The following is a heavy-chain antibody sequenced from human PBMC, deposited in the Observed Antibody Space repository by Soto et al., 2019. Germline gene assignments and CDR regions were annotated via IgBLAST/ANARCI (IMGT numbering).Heavy chain of an antibody. CDR2: ISGSSGST. D-gene: IGHD4-17*01. CDR3: AKSPRSTAQAVIDY. Sequence: EVQLLESGGALVQPGGSLRLSCAASGFTFSSYAMSWVRQAPGTGLEWVAGISGSSGSTFYADSVKGRFTIYRDNSKNTLYVQMKMLRAEDTARYYCAKSPRSTAQAVIDYWGQGTLVTVS. J-gene: IGHJ4*02. CDR1: GFTFSSYA. V-gene: IGHV3-23*01.